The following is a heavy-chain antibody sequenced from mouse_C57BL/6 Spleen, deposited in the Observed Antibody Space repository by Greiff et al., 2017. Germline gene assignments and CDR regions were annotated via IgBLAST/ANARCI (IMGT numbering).Heavy chain of an antibody. D-gene: IGHD2-1*01. V-gene: IGHV1-53*01. CDR1: GYTFTSYW. CDR2: INPSNGGT. CDR3: ARTDYGNYSPFAY. Sequence: VQLQQPGTELVKPGASVKLSCKAYGYTFTSYWMHWVKQRPGQGLEWIGNINPSNGGTNYNEKFKSKATLTVDKSSSTAYMQLSSLTSEDSAVYYCARTDYGNYSPFAYWGQGTLVTVSA. J-gene: IGHJ3*01.